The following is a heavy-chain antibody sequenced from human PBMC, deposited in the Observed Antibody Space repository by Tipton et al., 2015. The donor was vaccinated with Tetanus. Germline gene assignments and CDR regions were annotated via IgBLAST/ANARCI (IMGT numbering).Heavy chain of an antibody. J-gene: IGHJ5*02. Sequence: TLSLTCNVSGGSINTGDYYWSWIRQSPGKGLEWIGHVYYSGRTYYNPPLKSRVTISVDTSNNQFSLRLSSVTAADTAVYYCARDQGGGRVARLNWFGPWGQGTLVTVSS. V-gene: IGHV4-30-4*01. CDR1: GGSINTGDYY. D-gene: IGHD3-16*01. CDR3: ARDQGGGRVARLNWFGP. CDR2: VYYSGRT.